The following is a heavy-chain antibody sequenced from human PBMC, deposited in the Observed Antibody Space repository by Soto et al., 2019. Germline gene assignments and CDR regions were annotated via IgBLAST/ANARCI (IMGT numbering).Heavy chain of an antibody. D-gene: IGHD3-22*01. CDR1: GFTFNNYG. V-gene: IGHV3-33*01. CDR3: ARDRYSYDSRAYQGVDWYFDL. Sequence: GGSLRLSCAASGFTFNNYGIHWVRQAPGKGLEWVAVIWYDGSHESYADSVKGRFTISRDNSKNTLYLQMNSLRAEDTAVYYCARDRYSYDSRAYQGVDWYFDLWGRGTLVTVYS. J-gene: IGHJ2*01. CDR2: IWYDGSHE.